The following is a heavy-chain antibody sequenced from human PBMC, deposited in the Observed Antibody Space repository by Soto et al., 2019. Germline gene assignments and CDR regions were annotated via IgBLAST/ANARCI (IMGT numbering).Heavy chain of an antibody. CDR2: INHSGST. Sequence: SETLSLTCAVYGGSFSGYYWSWIRQPPGKGLEWIGEINHSGSTNYNPSLKSRVTISVDTSKNQFSLKLGSVTAADTAVYYCARVRLKAARYSSRKGSPPRPAYYMDVWGKGTTVTVSS. D-gene: IGHD6-13*01. V-gene: IGHV4-34*01. J-gene: IGHJ6*03. CDR1: GGSFSGYY. CDR3: ARVRLKAARYSSRKGSPPRPAYYMDV.